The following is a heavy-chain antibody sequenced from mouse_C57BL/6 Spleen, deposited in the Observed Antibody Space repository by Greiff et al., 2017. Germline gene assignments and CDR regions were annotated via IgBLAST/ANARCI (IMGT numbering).Heavy chain of an antibody. CDR2: IYPYNGVS. CDR3: AREKRFDGYYGWFAY. CDR1: GYSFTGYY. J-gene: IGHJ3*01. Sequence: EVQLQQSGPELVKPGASVKISCKASGYSFTGYYMHWVKQSHGNILDWIGYIYPYNGVSSYNQKFKGKATLTVDKSSSTSYMELRSLTSEDSAVYYCAREKRFDGYYGWFAYWGQGTLVTVSA. D-gene: IGHD2-3*01. V-gene: IGHV1-31*01.